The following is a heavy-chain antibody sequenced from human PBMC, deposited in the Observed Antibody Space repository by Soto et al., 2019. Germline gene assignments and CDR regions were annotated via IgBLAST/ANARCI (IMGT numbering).Heavy chain of an antibody. CDR3: TATVTSAFDV. CDR2: IFPADSDT. J-gene: IGHJ6*02. D-gene: IGHD4-4*01. Sequence: PGESLKIFCKGSQYNFMKFWVGWVRQMPGKGLEWMGIIFPADSDTRFSPSFQGRITMSVDKSIYTAYLQWRSLEASDTSIYYCTATVTSAFDVWGQGTPVTVSS. CDR1: QYNFMKFW. V-gene: IGHV5-51*01.